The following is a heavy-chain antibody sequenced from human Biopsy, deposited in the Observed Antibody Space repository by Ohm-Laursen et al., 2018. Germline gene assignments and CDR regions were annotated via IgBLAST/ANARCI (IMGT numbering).Heavy chain of an antibody. CDR1: GYTFTNYG. V-gene: IGHV1-18*01. CDR3: ARDRTPYYDFWSGKSFDNWFDP. J-gene: IGHJ5*02. D-gene: IGHD3-3*01. CDR2: INAYNGNT. Sequence: ASVRVSCKASGYTFTNYGISWVRQAPGQGLEWMGWINAYNGNTNYAQKLQGRVTMTTDTSTSTAYMELRSLRSDDTALYYCARDRTPYYDFWSGKSFDNWFDPWGQGTLVTVSS.